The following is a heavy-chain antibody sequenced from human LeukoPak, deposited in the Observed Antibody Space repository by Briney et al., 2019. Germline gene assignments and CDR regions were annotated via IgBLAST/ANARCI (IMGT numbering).Heavy chain of an antibody. CDR2: ISYDGSNK. Sequence: GGSLRLSCAASGFTFSSYAMHWVRQAPGKGLEWVAVISYDGSNKYYADSVKGRFTISRDDSKNTAYLQMNSLKTEDTAVYYCTVYCSSTSCLDYWGQGTLVTVSS. J-gene: IGHJ4*02. CDR1: GFTFSSYA. CDR3: TVYCSSTSCLDY. V-gene: IGHV3-30-3*01. D-gene: IGHD2-2*01.